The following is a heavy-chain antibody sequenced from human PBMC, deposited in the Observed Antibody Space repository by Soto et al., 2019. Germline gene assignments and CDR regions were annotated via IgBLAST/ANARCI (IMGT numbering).Heavy chain of an antibody. D-gene: IGHD2-15*01. Sequence: QLQLQESGPGLVKPSETLSLTCTVSGGSISSSSYYWGWIRQPPGKGLEWIGSIYYSGSTYYNPSLKSRVTISVDTSKNQFSLKLSSVTAADTAVYYCARLSLVVVAATDNIPRAFDYWGQGTLVTVSS. V-gene: IGHV4-39*01. CDR1: GGSISSSSYY. CDR2: IYYSGST. CDR3: ARLSLVVVAATDNIPRAFDY. J-gene: IGHJ4*02.